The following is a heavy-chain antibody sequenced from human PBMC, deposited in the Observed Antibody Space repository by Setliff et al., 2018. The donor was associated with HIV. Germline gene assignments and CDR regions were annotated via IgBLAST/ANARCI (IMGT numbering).Heavy chain of an antibody. CDR3: AKTPSSGWYSLYLDY. Sequence: PGGSLRLSCAASGFTFSSYGMHWVRQAPGKGLEWVAVIWYDGSNKYYADSVKGRFTISRDNSKNTLYLQMNSLRAEDTAVYYRAKTPSSGWYSLYLDYWGQGTLVTVSS. CDR2: IWYDGSNK. V-gene: IGHV3-33*06. D-gene: IGHD6-19*01. CDR1: GFTFSSYG. J-gene: IGHJ4*02.